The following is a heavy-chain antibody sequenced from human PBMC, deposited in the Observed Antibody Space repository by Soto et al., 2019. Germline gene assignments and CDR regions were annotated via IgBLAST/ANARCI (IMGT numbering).Heavy chain of an antibody. CDR1: GFTFNTSA. V-gene: IGHV3-23*01. CDR2: IAATSDGA. J-gene: IGHJ6*02. Sequence: EGRLLESGGGLVQPGGSLRLSCAASGFTFNTSAMNWVRQTPGKGLEWVSLIAATSDGATYADSVKGRCTTSRDNSTNTLYLQKNSMLANDTAIYYYAEYSDTYPVYSGLHLSGQGTTVIVSS. D-gene: IGHD1-26*01. CDR3: AEYSDTYPVYSGLHL.